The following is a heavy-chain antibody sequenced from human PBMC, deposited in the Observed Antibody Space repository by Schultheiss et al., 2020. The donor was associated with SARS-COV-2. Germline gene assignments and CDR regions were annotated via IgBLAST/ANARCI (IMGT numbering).Heavy chain of an antibody. D-gene: IGHD6-13*01. CDR1: GGSISSGNYY. CDR3: ARDSSSWYLDY. Sequence: SETLSLTCTVSGGSISSGNYYWSWIRQHPGKGLEWIGYIYYSGNSYYNPSLKSRVTVSVDTSKNQFSLKLSSVTAADTAVYYCARDSSSWYLDYWGQGTLVTVSS. J-gene: IGHJ4*02. V-gene: IGHV4-31*03. CDR2: IYYSGNS.